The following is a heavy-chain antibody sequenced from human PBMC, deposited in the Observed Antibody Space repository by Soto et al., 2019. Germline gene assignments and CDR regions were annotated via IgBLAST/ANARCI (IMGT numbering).Heavy chain of an antibody. CDR1: GYIFASYG. CDR3: GRSVGLSYGMDV. V-gene: IGHV1-18*01. CDR2: ISAYNGNT. Sequence: SVKVSCNASGYIFASYGISWVRQAPGQGLEWMGWISAYNGNTNYAQKLQGRVTMSTDTSTSTAYMELRSLRSDDTAVYYCGRSVGLSYGMDVWGQGTTVTVSS. D-gene: IGHD1-26*01. J-gene: IGHJ6*02.